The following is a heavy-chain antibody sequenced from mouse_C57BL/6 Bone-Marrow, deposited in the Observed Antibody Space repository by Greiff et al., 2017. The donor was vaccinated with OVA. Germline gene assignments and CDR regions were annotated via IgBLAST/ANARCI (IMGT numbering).Heavy chain of an antibody. Sequence: QVQLQQSGAELVRPGSSVKLSCKASGYTFTSYWMDWVKQRPGQGLEWIGNIYPSDSETHYNQKFKDKATLTVDKSSSTAYMQLSSLTSEDSAVYYCARLGEYDDDWGYGGQGTTLTVSS. J-gene: IGHJ2*01. D-gene: IGHD2-4*01. V-gene: IGHV1-61*01. CDR3: ARLGEYDDDWGY. CDR2: IYPSDSET. CDR1: GYTFTSYW.